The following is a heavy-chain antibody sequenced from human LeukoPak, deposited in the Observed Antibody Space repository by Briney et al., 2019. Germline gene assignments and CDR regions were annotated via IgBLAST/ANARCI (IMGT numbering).Heavy chain of an antibody. J-gene: IGHJ6*03. V-gene: IGHV4-59*01. CDR3: ARGRVSSSTWYSTYCYYFYMDV. CDR1: DDSITMYY. D-gene: IGHD1-1*01. CDR2: VDHTGST. Sequence: SETLSLTCSVSDDSITMYYWTWIRQPPGKGLEWIGYVDHTGSTNFNPSLNGRVSISRDTTKNLFCLRLRSVTAADTAVYFCARGRVSSSTWYSTYCYYFYMDVWGKGTTVTVSS.